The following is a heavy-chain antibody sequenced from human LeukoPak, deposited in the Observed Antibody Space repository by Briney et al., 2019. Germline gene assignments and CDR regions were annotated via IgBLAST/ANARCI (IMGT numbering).Heavy chain of an antibody. CDR1: GGSISSYY. CDR2: IYYSGST. J-gene: IGHJ6*03. D-gene: IGHD6-6*01. V-gene: IGHV4-59*01. CDR3: ARAGENSSSYYYYYMDV. Sequence: SETLSLTCTVSGGSISSYYWSWIRQPPGKGMEWVGYIYYSGSTNYNPSLKSRVPISVDTSKNQFSLKLSSVTAADTAVYYCARAGENSSSYYYYYMDVWGKGATVTVPS.